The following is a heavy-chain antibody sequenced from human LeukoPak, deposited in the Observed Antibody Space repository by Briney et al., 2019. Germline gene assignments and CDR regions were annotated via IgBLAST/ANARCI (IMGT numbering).Heavy chain of an antibody. CDR1: GFTFSDYY. V-gene: IGHV3-11*04. D-gene: IGHD6-13*01. CDR3: ARGALRYSSSWYFDY. CDR2: ISSSGSTI. Sequence: GGSLRLSCAASGFTFSDYYMSWIRQAPGKGLEWVSYISSSGSTIYYADSVKGRFTISRDNAKNSLYLQMNSLRAEDTAVYYCARGALRYSSSWYFDYWGQGTLVTVSS. J-gene: IGHJ4*02.